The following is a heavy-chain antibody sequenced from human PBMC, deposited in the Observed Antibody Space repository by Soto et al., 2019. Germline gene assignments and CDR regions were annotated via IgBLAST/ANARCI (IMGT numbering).Heavy chain of an antibody. CDR2: IYSSGST. Sequence: SETLSLTCTVSGGTVNTYYWSWIRQPPGKGLEWIGNIYSSGSTNYNPSLKSRVSMSVDTSKNQFSLKLISVTAADTAKYFCAREGNLGRWLQPLDFWGQGTLVTVS. D-gene: IGHD5-12*01. CDR1: GGTVNTYY. CDR3: AREGNLGRWLQPLDF. J-gene: IGHJ4*02. V-gene: IGHV4-59*02.